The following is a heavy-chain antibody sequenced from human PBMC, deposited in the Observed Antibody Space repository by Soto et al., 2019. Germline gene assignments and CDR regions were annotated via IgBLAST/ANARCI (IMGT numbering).Heavy chain of an antibody. CDR3: ARRPSADWFDS. Sequence: QVQLVQSGSEVKRPGASVRVSCKASGYTFTNYGITWVRQAPGQGLEWMGWISPHNGKTNYAQRVQGRVSLTADTSTSTAYMDLGSLTFDDTALYYCARRPSADWFDSWGQGTLVTVSS. CDR1: GYTFTNYG. CDR2: ISPHNGKT. J-gene: IGHJ5*01. D-gene: IGHD2-2*01. V-gene: IGHV1-18*01.